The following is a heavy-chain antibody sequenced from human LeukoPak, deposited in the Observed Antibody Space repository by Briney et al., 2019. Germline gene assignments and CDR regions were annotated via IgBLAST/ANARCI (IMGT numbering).Heavy chain of an antibody. J-gene: IGHJ4*02. CDR1: GFTVSSNY. D-gene: IGHD2-15*01. V-gene: IGHV3-53*05. CDR3: ARAPVYRYCSGGSCYSRKENYFDY. CDR2: IYSGGST. Sequence: GGSLRLSCAASGFTVSSNYMSWVRQAPGKGLEWVSVIYSGGSTYYADSVKGRFTISRDNSKNTLYLQMNSLRAEDTAVYYCARAPVYRYCSGGSCYSRKENYFDYWGQGTLVTVSS.